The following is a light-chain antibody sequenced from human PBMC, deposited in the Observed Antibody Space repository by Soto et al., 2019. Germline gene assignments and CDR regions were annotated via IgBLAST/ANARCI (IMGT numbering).Light chain of an antibody. CDR1: QSISSW. CDR3: QQSMLYPWT. V-gene: IGKV1-5*01. Sequence: DIQMTQAPSSLSASVGDRVTITCRASQSISSWLAWYQQMPGNAPKLLIYDDSSLQSVVPSRFSDSGSGPEFILPISSLPPVHFATKHRQQSMLYPWT. J-gene: IGKJ1*01. CDR2: DDS.